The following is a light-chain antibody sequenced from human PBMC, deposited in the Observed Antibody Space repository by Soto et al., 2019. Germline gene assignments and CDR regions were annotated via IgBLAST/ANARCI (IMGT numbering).Light chain of an antibody. V-gene: IGKV3D-20*01. Sequence: EIVLTQSPATLSLSPGERATLSCGASHSVSSSYLALYQHKSGLAPRLLIYDAFSRATGIPDRFSGSGSATDFTLTISRLEPEDFAVYYCQQYGSSPLTFGGGTKVEIK. J-gene: IGKJ4*01. CDR3: QQYGSSPLT. CDR1: HSVSSSY. CDR2: DAF.